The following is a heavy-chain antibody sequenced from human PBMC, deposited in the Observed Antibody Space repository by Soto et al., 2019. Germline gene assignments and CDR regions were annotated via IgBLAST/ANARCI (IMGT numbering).Heavy chain of an antibody. V-gene: IGHV3-23*01. CDR2: ISGSGGST. J-gene: IGHJ3*02. Sequence: EVQLLESGGGLVQPGGSLRLSCAASGFTFSSYAMSWVRQAPGKGLEWVSAISGSGGSTYYADSVKGRFTVSRDNSQNTLYLQMNSLRAEDTAVYYCAKDRDIVVVVAADDAFDIWGQGTKVTVSS. CDR1: GFTFSSYA. D-gene: IGHD2-15*01. CDR3: AKDRDIVVVVAADDAFDI.